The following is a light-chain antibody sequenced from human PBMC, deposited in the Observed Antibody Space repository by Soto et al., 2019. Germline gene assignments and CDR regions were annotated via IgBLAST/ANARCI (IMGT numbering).Light chain of an antibody. J-gene: IGLJ2*01. CDR3: AAWDDSLNGVV. CDR2: YDD. CDR1: SSNIGNNA. V-gene: IGLV1-36*01. Sequence: QSVLTQPPSVSEAPRQRVTISCSGSSSNIGNNAVNWYQQLPGKAPKLLIYYDDLLPSGVSDRFSCSSSRTSASLAISGLQAEDEADYYCAAWDDSLNGVVFGGGTKVTVL.